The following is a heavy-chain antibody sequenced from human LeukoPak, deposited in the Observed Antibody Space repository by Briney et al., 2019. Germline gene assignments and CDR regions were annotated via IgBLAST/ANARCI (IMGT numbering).Heavy chain of an antibody. Sequence: ASVKVSCKASGYTFTSYGISWVRQAPGQGLEWMGWISAYKGNTNYAQKLQGRVTMTTDTSTSTAYMELRSLRSDDTAVYYCARPSYDYVWGSYRPAPFDYWGQGTLVTVSS. CDR2: ISAYKGNT. D-gene: IGHD3-16*02. CDR3: ARPSYDYVWGSYRPAPFDY. CDR1: GYTFTSYG. J-gene: IGHJ4*02. V-gene: IGHV1-18*01.